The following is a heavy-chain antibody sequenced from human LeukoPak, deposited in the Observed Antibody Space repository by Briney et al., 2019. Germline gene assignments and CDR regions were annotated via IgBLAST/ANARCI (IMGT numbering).Heavy chain of an antibody. D-gene: IGHD4-17*01. J-gene: IGHJ4*02. V-gene: IGHV4-34*01. Sequence: SETLSLTRAVYGGSFSGYYWSWIRQPPGKGLEWIGEINHSGSTNYNPSLKSRVTISVDTSKNQFSLKLSSVTAADTAVYYCAREIPQPTTVTNYFDYWGQGTLVTVSS. CDR3: AREIPQPTTVTNYFDY. CDR1: GGSFSGYY. CDR2: INHSGST.